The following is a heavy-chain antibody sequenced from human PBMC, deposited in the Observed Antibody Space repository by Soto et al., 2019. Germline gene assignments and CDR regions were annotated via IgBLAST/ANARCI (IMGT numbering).Heavy chain of an antibody. J-gene: IGHJ4*02. CDR3: ARLPGSDFWSGYYTGSAFDY. CDR2: IYYSGST. V-gene: IGHV4-39*01. D-gene: IGHD3-3*01. CDR1: GGSISSSSYY. Sequence: SETLSLTCTVSGGSISSSSYYWGWIRQPPGKGLEWIGSIYYSGSTYYNPSLKSRVTISVDTSKNQFSLKLSSVTAADTAVYYCARLPGSDFWSGYYTGSAFDYWGQGTLVTVSS.